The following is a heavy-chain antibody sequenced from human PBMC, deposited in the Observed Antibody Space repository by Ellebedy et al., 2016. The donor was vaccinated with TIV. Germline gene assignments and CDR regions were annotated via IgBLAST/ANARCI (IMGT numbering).Heavy chain of an antibody. Sequence: AASVKVSCKAFGFTFTSSAVQWVRQARGQRLEWIGWIVVESGNKNYAQKCQERVTITRDMSTSTAYMELSSLRSEDTAVYYCAAARGRDSSGFRAFDIWGQGTMVSVSS. CDR1: GFTFTSSA. D-gene: IGHD3-22*01. J-gene: IGHJ3*02. CDR2: IVVESGNK. CDR3: AAARGRDSSGFRAFDI. V-gene: IGHV1-58*01.